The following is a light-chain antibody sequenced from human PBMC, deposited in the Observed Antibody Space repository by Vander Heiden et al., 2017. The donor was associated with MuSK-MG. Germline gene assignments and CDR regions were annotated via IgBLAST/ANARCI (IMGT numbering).Light chain of an antibody. CDR3: CSYAGSSTLV. Sequence: QSALPQPASVSGSPCQSISIPCPGTSSDVGSYNLVSWYQQHPAKAPNLMIYEVSKRPSGVSNRFSGSKSGNTASLTISGLQAEDEADYYCCSYAGSSTLVFGGGTKLTVL. CDR1: SSDVGSYNL. V-gene: IGLV2-23*02. CDR2: EVS. J-gene: IGLJ2*01.